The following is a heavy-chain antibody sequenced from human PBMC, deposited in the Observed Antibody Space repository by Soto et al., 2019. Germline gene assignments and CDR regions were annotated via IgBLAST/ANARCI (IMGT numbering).Heavy chain of an antibody. CDR2: IWYDGSNK. CDR1: GFTFSSYG. J-gene: IGHJ5*02. CDR3: ARGRYCTNGVCYTEMDRGSDP. V-gene: IGHV3-33*01. D-gene: IGHD2-8*01. Sequence: GGSLRLSCAASGFTFSSYGMHWVRQAPGKGLEWVAVIWYDGSNKYYADSVKGRFTISRDNSKNTLYLQMNSLRAEDTAVYYCARGRYCTNGVCYTEMDRGSDPWGQGTLVTVSS.